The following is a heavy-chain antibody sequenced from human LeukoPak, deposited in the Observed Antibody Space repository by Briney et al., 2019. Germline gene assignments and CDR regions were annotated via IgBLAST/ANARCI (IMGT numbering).Heavy chain of an antibody. CDR1: GFTFSSYA. CDR2: ISGSGGST. Sequence: GASLRLSCAASGFTFSSYAMSWVRQAPGKGLEWVSAISGSGGSTYYADSVKGRFTISRDNSKNTLYLQTNSLRAEDTAVYYCAKDRNSEYFDYWGQGTLVTVSS. D-gene: IGHD1-26*01. J-gene: IGHJ4*02. V-gene: IGHV3-23*01. CDR3: AKDRNSEYFDY.